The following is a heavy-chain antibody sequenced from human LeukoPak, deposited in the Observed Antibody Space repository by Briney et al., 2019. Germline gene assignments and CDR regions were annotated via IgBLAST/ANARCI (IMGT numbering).Heavy chain of an antibody. Sequence: SETPSLTCSVSGGSISSSSYSWGWIRQPPGKGLEWIGDIYSSGSTYFNPSLKSRVTISVDTSKNQFSLRLSSVTAADTAVYYCARHPDYYDSSGHQKYFDYWGQGTLVTVSS. D-gene: IGHD3-22*01. CDR1: GGSISSSSYS. CDR3: ARHPDYYDSSGHQKYFDY. J-gene: IGHJ4*02. CDR2: IYSSGST. V-gene: IGHV4-39*01.